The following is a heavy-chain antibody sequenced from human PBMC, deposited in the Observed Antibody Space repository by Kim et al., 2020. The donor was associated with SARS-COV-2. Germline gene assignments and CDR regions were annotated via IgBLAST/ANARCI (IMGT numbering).Heavy chain of an antibody. CDR1: GFTVSSNY. D-gene: IGHD3-10*01. J-gene: IGHJ6*02. CDR3: ARDIRGITMVRGVPNYYYYGMDV. CDR2: IYSGGST. V-gene: IGHV3-53*01. Sequence: GGSLRLSCAASGFTVSSNYMSWVRQAPGKGLEWVSVIYSGGSTYYADSVKGRFTISRDNSKNTLYLQMNSLRAEDTAVYYCARDIRGITMVRGVPNYYYYGMDVWGQGTTVTVSS.